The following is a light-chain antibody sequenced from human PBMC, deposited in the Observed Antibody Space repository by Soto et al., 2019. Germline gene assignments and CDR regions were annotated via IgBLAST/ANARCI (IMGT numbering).Light chain of an antibody. CDR1: ISDIGAYDY. Sequence: TQPASLCGSPGQSITISCTGTISDIGAYDYVSWFQQHPGKAPKLMISEVNNRPSGVSNRFSGSKSGNTAYLTISGLQVEDEAEYFCLSFTTTSTHVFGTGTKVTVL. CDR2: EVN. CDR3: LSFTTTSTHV. J-gene: IGLJ1*01. V-gene: IGLV2-14*01.